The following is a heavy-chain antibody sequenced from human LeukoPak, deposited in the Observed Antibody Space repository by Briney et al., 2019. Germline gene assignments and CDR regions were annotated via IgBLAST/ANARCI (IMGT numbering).Heavy chain of an antibody. CDR2: INPSDGGT. V-gene: IGHV1-2*02. CDR3: ARRGLYYSDY. J-gene: IGHJ4*02. Sequence: GASVKVSCKASGYTFSGYFIHWVRQAPGQGLEWMGWINPSDGGTHYPQNFQGRVTMTRDTSINTAYMEVTRVRSDDTAVYYCARRGLYYSDYWGQGTLVTVSS. CDR1: GYTFSGYF. D-gene: IGHD2-2*02.